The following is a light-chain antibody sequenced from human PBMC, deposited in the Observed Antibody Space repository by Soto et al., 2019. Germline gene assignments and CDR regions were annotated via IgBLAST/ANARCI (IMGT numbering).Light chain of an antibody. CDR3: QQSYMDPIT. CDR2: DAS. CDR1: QSISTS. J-gene: IGKJ5*01. V-gene: IGKV1-39*01. Sequence: DIQMTQSPSSLSASVGNIVTITCRSSQSISTSLNCYQKKTGKAPNLLIYDASRLESGVHSRFSGSGGGTDFTLSISSVQPEDFAPYFCQQSYMDPITFGQGTRLEIK.